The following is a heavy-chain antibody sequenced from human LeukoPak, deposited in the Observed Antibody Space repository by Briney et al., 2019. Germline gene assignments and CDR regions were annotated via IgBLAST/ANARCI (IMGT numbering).Heavy chain of an antibody. J-gene: IGHJ4*02. CDR2: ISWNSGYI. CDR3: AKALFEGEFDY. V-gene: IGHV3-9*01. D-gene: IGHD3-16*01. Sequence: GRSLGLSCAASGFTFDDYVMNWVRQAPGKGLEWVSSISWNSGYIAYADSVKGRFTISRDNAKNSLYLQMNNLRTEDTALYFCAKALFEGEFDYWGQGTQVTVSS. CDR1: GFTFDDYV.